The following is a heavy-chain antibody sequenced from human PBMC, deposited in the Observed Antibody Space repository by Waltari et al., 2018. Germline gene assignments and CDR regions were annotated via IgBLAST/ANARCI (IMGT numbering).Heavy chain of an antibody. CDR3: ATAQWLVPSDYYYYYGMDV. J-gene: IGHJ6*02. D-gene: IGHD6-19*01. Sequence: QVQLVQSGAEVKKPGASVKVSCKVSGYTLTELSMHWVRQAPGKGLEWMGGFEPEDGETSYEQRVQGRGTMTEETSTDTAYMELSSLRSEDTAVYYCATAQWLVPSDYYYYYGMDVWGQGTTVTVSS. CDR1: GYTLTELS. CDR2: FEPEDGET. V-gene: IGHV1-24*01.